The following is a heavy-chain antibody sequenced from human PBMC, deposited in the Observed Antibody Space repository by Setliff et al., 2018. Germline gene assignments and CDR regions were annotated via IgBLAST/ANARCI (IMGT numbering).Heavy chain of an antibody. J-gene: IGHJ4*02. V-gene: IGHV4-39*01. Sequence: SSETLSLTCTVSGGSISSGVYYWGWIRQPPGKGLEWIGRIYHGGKTYYNTSLESLLTISVDTSKNQFSLKLRSVTAADTAVYYCARTGTYRYFDSWGQGTLVTVSS. CDR3: ARTGTYRYFDS. D-gene: IGHD1-1*01. CDR1: GGSISSGVYY. CDR2: IYHGGKT.